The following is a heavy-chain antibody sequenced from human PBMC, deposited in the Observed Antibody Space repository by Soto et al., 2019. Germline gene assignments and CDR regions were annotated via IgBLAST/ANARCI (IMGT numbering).Heavy chain of an antibody. CDR2: ISYDGSNK. V-gene: IGHV3-30*18. D-gene: IGHD3-3*01. J-gene: IGHJ6*02. CDR1: GFTFSSYG. CDR3: AKQLRFLEWLFYYGMDV. Sequence: QVQLVESGGGVVQPGRSLRLSCAASGFTFSSYGMHWVRQAPGKGLEWVAVISYDGSNKYYADSVKGRFTISRDNSKNTLYLQMNSLRAEDTAVYYCAKQLRFLEWLFYYGMDVWGQGTTVTVSS.